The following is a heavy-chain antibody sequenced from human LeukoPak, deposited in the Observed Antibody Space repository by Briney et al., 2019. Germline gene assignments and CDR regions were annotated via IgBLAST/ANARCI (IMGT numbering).Heavy chain of an antibody. V-gene: IGHV1-46*01. CDR1: GYTFTSYY. CDR3: ARQHWGKDAFDI. D-gene: IGHD7-27*01. Sequence: GASVKVSCKASGYTFTSYYMHWVRQAPGQGLEWMGIINPSGGSTSYAQKFQGRVTMTRDTSTSTVYTELSSLRSEDTAVYYCARQHWGKDAFDIWGQGTMVTVSS. CDR2: INPSGGST. J-gene: IGHJ3*02.